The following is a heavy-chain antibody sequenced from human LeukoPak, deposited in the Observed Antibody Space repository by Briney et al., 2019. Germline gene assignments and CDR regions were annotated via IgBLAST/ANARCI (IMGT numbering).Heavy chain of an antibody. CDR1: GFTFTSSA. Sequence: GTSVTVSCKASGFTFTSSAMQWVRQARGQRLEWIGWIVVGSGNTNYAQKFQERVTITRDMSTSTAYMELSSLRSEDTAVYYCAADRRNYGRYGMDVWGQGTTVTVSS. V-gene: IGHV1-58*02. D-gene: IGHD4-11*01. CDR3: AADRRNYGRYGMDV. CDR2: IVVGSGNT. J-gene: IGHJ6*02.